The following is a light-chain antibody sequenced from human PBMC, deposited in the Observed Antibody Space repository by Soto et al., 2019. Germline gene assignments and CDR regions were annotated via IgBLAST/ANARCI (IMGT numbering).Light chain of an antibody. V-gene: IGKV3-15*01. CDR2: GAS. J-gene: IGKJ1*01. CDR1: QSSSGA. CDR3: QQYNNWPRT. Sequence: EIVMTQSPATLSVSPGGRATLSCRASQSSSGALAWYQQKPGQAPRLLIYGASTRATSFPARFSGSGSGTDFTLTISSLQSEDFAVYHCQQYNNWPRTFGQGTKVEIK.